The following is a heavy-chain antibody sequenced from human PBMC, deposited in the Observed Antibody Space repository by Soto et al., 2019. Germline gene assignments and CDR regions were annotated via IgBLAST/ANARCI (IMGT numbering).Heavy chain of an antibody. J-gene: IGHJ3*02. CDR1: GFTFSSSA. CDR2: ISGIGGTT. Sequence: EVQLLESGGGLVQPGGSLRLSCAASGFTFSSSAMSWVRQAPGKGLEWVSAISGIGGTTYYADSVTGRFTFSRDNSKNTLYLQMNSLKAEDTAVYYCAKTANGWFSAFDIWGQGTMVTVSS. D-gene: IGHD6-19*01. CDR3: AKTANGWFSAFDI. V-gene: IGHV3-23*01.